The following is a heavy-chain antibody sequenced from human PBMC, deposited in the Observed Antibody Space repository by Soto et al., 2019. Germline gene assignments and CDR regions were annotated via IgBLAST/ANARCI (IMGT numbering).Heavy chain of an antibody. J-gene: IGHJ4*02. D-gene: IGHD3-9*01. CDR2: ISAYNGNT. CDR1: GYTFTSYG. CDR3: ARESRYFDCLLRSPLDY. Sequence: QVQLVQSGAEVKKPGASVKFSCKASGYTFTSYGISWVRQAPGQGLEWMGWISAYNGNTNYAQKLQGRVTMTTDTSTSTAYMELRSLRSDDTAVYDWARESRYFDCLLRSPLDYWGQGTLVTVSS. V-gene: IGHV1-18*01.